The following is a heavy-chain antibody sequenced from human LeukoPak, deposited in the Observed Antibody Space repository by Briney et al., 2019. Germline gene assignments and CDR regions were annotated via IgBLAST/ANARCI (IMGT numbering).Heavy chain of an antibody. CDR3: AAYYYGSGSESAFDI. Sequence: PGGSLRLSCAASGFTFSSYGMHWVRQAPGKGLEWVAVISYDGSNKYYADSVKGRFTISRDNSKNTLYLQMNSLRAEDTAVYYCAAYYYGSGSESAFDIWGQGTMVTVSS. CDR1: GFTFSSYG. V-gene: IGHV3-30*19. D-gene: IGHD3-10*01. CDR2: ISYDGSNK. J-gene: IGHJ3*02.